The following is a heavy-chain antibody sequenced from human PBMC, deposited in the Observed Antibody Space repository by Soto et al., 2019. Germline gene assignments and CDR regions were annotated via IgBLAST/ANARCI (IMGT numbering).Heavy chain of an antibody. J-gene: IGHJ6*02. CDR1: GFTFTSSA. CDR2: IVVGSGNT. V-gene: IGHV1-58*01. D-gene: IGHD6-19*01. CDR3: AAKSPSPTTSLWAGVYSYYGMDV. Sequence: GASVKVSCKASGFTFTSSAVQWVRQARGQRLEWIGWIVVGSGNTNYAQKFQERVTITRDMSTSTAYMELSSLRSEDTAVYYCAAKSPSPTTSLWAGVYSYYGMDVWGQGTTVTVSS.